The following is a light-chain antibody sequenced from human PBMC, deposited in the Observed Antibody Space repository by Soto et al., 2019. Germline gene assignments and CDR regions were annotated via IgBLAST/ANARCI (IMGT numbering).Light chain of an antibody. CDR3: QQLDSSPYT. V-gene: IGKV1-9*01. CDR1: QGLSSY. J-gene: IGKJ2*01. Sequence: DIQLTQSPSLLSASVGDRVAISCRASQGLSSYLAWYQQKPGKDPKLLIHGASTLQSGGPSRFSGSKSGTEYTLTISSLQPEHCATYYCQQLDSSPYTSGQGTKLEMK. CDR2: GAS.